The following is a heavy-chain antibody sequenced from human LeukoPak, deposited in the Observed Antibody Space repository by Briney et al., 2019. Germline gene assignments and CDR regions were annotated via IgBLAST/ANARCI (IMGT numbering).Heavy chain of an antibody. CDR2: ISSSGSTI. J-gene: IGHJ4*02. V-gene: IGHV3-11*04. D-gene: IGHD3-10*01. CDR1: GFTFSDYY. Sequence: PGGSLRLSCAASGFTFSDYYMSWIRQAPGKGLEWVSYISSSGSTIYYADSVKGRFTISRDDAKNSLYLQMNSLRAEDTAVYYCASKRFGESYFDYWGQGTLVTVSS. CDR3: ASKRFGESYFDY.